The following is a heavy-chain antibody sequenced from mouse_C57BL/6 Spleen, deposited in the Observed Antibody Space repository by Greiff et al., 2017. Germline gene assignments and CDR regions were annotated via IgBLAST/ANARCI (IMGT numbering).Heavy chain of an antibody. CDR1: GYTFTSYW. J-gene: IGHJ1*03. CDR3: ARYPAYYSNDYWYFDV. CDR2: IDPSDSET. Sequence: VQLQQPGAELVRPGSSVKLSCKASGYTFTSYWMHWVKQRPIQGLEWIGNIDPSDSETHYNQKFKDKATLTVDKSSSTAYMQLSSLTSEDSAVYYCARYPAYYSNDYWYFDVWGTGTTVTVSS. V-gene: IGHV1-52*01. D-gene: IGHD2-5*01.